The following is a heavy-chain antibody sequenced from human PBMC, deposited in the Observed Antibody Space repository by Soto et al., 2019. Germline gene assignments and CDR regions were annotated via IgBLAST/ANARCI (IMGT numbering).Heavy chain of an antibody. D-gene: IGHD2-2*01. V-gene: IGHV3-30-3*01. CDR1: GFTFSSYA. Sequence: QVQLVESGGGVVQPGRSLRLSCAASGFTFSSYAMHWVRQAPGKGLEWVAVISYDGSNKYYADSVKGRFTISRDNSKNTLYLQMNSLRAEDTAVYYCASDWIVVVPAALGMDVWGQGTTVTVSS. CDR3: ASDWIVVVPAALGMDV. J-gene: IGHJ6*02. CDR2: ISYDGSNK.